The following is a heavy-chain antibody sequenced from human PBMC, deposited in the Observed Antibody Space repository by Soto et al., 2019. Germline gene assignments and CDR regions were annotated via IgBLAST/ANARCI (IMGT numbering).Heavy chain of an antibody. CDR1: GFTFSSYA. J-gene: IGHJ5*02. V-gene: IGHV3-30*14. Sequence: GGSLRLSCAASGFTFSSYAMHWVRQAPGKGLEWVAVISYDGSNKYYADSVKGRFTISRDNSKNTLYLQMNSLRAEDTAVYYCARTNYGDYEMWDTPYNWFDPWGQGTLVTVSS. CDR2: ISYDGSNK. D-gene: IGHD4-17*01. CDR3: ARTNYGDYEMWDTPYNWFDP.